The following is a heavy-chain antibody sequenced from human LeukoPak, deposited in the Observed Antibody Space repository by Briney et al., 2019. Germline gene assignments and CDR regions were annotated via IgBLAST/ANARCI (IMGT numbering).Heavy chain of an antibody. CDR1: GFTFSSYA. J-gene: IGHJ4*02. CDR3: AKDLRGTLSSRGPFEY. CDR2: ISGNGDIT. D-gene: IGHD1-1*01. V-gene: IGHV3-23*01. Sequence: PGGSLRLSCAASGFTFSSYAMSWVRQAPEKGLEWVSAISGNGDITYYADTVKGRFSGSRDNSKNTLYLQQNSLRAEDTAVYYCAKDLRGTLSSRGPFEYWGQGTLVTVSS.